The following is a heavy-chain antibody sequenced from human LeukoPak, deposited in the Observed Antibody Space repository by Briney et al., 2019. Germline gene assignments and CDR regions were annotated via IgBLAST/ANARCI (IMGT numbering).Heavy chain of an antibody. V-gene: IGHV3-33*06. D-gene: IGHD6-13*01. J-gene: IGHJ6*03. CDR1: GFTFSSYG. CDR3: AKDAGTHVIYMDV. CDR2: IWYDGSNK. Sequence: PGGSLRLSCASSGFTFSSYGMHWVRQAPGKGLEWVAVIWYDGSNKYYADSVKGRFTISRDNSKNTLYLQMNSLRAEDTAVYYCAKDAGTHVIYMDVWGKGTTVTVSS.